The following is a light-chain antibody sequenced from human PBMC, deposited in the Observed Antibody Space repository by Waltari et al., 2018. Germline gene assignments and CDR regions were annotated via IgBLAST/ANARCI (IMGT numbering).Light chain of an antibody. J-gene: IGLJ1*01. Sequence: QSALTQPASVSGSPGQSLTISCTGTRSDVGDYSLVSWYQHHPGKAPKLLISEINKRPSGVSSRFSGSKSGNTASLTISGLQAEDEADYYCCSYAGLNTYVFGTGTKVTVL. V-gene: IGLV2-23*02. CDR3: CSYAGLNTYV. CDR1: RSDVGDYSL. CDR2: EIN.